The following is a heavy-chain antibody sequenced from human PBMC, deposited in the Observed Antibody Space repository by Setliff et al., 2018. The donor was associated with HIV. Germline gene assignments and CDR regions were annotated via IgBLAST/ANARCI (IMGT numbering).Heavy chain of an antibody. CDR3: ARATPGYNYGSRHAFDI. D-gene: IGHD5-18*01. CDR1: GGSISSSSYY. CDR2: IYHGGST. V-gene: IGHV4-39*07. J-gene: IGHJ3*02. Sequence: SETLSLTCTVSGGSISSSSYYWGWIRQPPGKGLEWIGEIYHGGSTNYNPSLKSRVTISVDKSKNQFSLKLSSVTAADTAVYYCARATPGYNYGSRHAFDIWGQGTKVTVSS.